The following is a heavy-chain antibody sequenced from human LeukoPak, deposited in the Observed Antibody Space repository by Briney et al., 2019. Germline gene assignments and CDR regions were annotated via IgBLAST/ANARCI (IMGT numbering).Heavy chain of an antibody. V-gene: IGHV3-11*04. CDR1: GFTFSDYY. CDR2: ISSSGSTI. CDR3: ARNPENEYSYGYGDY. Sequence: PGGSLRLSCAASGFTFSDYYMSWIRQAPGKGLEWDSYISSSGSTIYYADSVKGRFTISRDNAKNSLYLQMNSLRAEDTAVYYCARNPENEYSYGYGDYWGQGTLVTVSS. J-gene: IGHJ4*02. D-gene: IGHD5-18*01.